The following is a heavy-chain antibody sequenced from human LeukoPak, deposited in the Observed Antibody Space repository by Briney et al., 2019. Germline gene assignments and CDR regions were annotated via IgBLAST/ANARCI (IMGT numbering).Heavy chain of an antibody. CDR1: GHTLTEIS. D-gene: IGHD3-22*01. Sequence: ASVKVSCKASGHTLTEISMHWVRQAPGKGFEWMGGVDPEDGETIYAQKFQGRVTMTDDPSTDTAYMELSSLRSEDTAVYYWVTHFDSSGPDAFDIWGQGTMVTVSS. J-gene: IGHJ3*02. CDR3: VTHFDSSGPDAFDI. V-gene: IGHV1-24*01. CDR2: VDPEDGET.